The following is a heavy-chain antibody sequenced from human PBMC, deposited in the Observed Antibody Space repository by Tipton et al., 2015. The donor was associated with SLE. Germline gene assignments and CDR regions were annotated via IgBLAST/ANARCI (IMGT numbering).Heavy chain of an antibody. V-gene: IGHV4-38-2*01. CDR2: VYQSGTT. J-gene: IGHJ4*02. CDR1: GSSISSGLY. CDR3: ARSPSHTDYYDF. Sequence: TLSLTCAVSGSSISSGLYWGWLRQPPGKGLEWIGNVYQSGTTDYKSSLKRRVSISVDTARNQFSLRLNSVTAADTAVYYCARSPSHTDYYDFWGQGKLVTVSS.